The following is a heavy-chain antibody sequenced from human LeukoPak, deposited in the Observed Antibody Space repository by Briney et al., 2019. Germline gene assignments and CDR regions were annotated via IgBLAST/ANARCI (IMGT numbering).Heavy chain of an antibody. J-gene: IGHJ5*02. CDR3: AKTGRGATHPDSYNWFDP. CDR2: ISGSGGST. V-gene: IGHV3-23*01. D-gene: IGHD1-26*01. Sequence: GGSLRLSCAASGFTFSSYAMSWVRQAPGKGLEWVSAISGSGGSTYYADSVKGRFTISRDNSKNTLYLQMSSLRPEDAAVYYCAKTGRGATHPDSYNWFDPWGQGTLVTVSS. CDR1: GFTFSSYA.